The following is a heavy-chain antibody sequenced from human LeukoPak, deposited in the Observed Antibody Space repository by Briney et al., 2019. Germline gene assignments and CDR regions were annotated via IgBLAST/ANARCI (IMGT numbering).Heavy chain of an antibody. CDR3: ARAYYYGSGSTLFDY. CDR1: GFTFSSYG. Sequence: PGGSLRLSCAASGFTFSSYGMHWVRQAPGKGLEWVAVIWYDGSNKYYADSVKGRFTISRDNSKNTLYLQMNSLRAEDTAVYYCARAYYYGSGSTLFDYWGQGTLVTVSS. J-gene: IGHJ4*02. V-gene: IGHV3-33*01. D-gene: IGHD3-10*01. CDR2: IWYDGSNK.